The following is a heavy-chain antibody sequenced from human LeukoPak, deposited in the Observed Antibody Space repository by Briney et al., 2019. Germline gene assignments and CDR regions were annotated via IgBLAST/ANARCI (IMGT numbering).Heavy chain of an antibody. V-gene: IGHV1-2*02. Sequence: GASVKVSCKASGYIFSRYGFSWVRQAPGQGLEWMGWINPNSGGTKYAQKFQGSVTMTRDTSISTAYMELSRLRSDDTAVFYCARGPSTWNGLGAFDIWGQGTMVTVSS. CDR2: INPNSGGT. J-gene: IGHJ3*02. CDR3: ARGPSTWNGLGAFDI. D-gene: IGHD1-1*01. CDR1: GYIFSRYG.